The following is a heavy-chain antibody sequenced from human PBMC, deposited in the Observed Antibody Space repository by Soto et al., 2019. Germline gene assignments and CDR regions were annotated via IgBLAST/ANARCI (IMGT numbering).Heavy chain of an antibody. Sequence: SVKVSCKASGGTFSSYAISWVRQAPGQGLEWMGGIIPIFGTANYAQKCQGRVTITADESTSTAYMELSSLRSEDTAVYYCATEGYSSSWYNGYNWFDPWGQGTLVTVSS. J-gene: IGHJ5*02. CDR3: ATEGYSSSWYNGYNWFDP. V-gene: IGHV1-69*13. D-gene: IGHD6-13*01. CDR1: GGTFSSYA. CDR2: IIPIFGTA.